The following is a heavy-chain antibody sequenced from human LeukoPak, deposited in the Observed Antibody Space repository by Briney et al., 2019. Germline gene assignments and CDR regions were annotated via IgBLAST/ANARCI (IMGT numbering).Heavy chain of an antibody. V-gene: IGHV3-21*01. CDR3: ARVRNYYDSSGYDY. CDR1: GFTFSSYS. CDR2: ISSSSSYI. J-gene: IGHJ4*02. D-gene: IGHD3-22*01. Sequence: GGSPRLSCAASGFTFSSYSMNWVRQAPGKGLEWVSSISSSSSYIYYADSVKGRFTISRDNAKNSLYLQMNSLRAEDTAVYYCARVRNYYDSSGYDYWGQGTLVTVSS.